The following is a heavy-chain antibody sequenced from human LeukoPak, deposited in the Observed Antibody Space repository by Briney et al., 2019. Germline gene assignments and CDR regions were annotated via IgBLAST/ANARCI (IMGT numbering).Heavy chain of an antibody. CDR3: TTDSSRVDY. CDR2: IKSKTDGGTT. V-gene: IGHV3-15*01. J-gene: IGHJ4*02. Sequence: GGSLRLSCAASGFSLSDVYMDWVRQAPGKGLEWVGRIKSKTDGGTTDYAAPVKGRFTISRDDSKNTLYLQMNSLKTEDTAVYYCTTDSSRVDYWGQGTLVTVSS. CDR1: GFSLSDVY. D-gene: IGHD6-13*01.